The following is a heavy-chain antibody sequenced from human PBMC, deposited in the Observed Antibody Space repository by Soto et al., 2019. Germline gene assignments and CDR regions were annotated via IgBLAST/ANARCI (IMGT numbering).Heavy chain of an antibody. CDR3: AKDFLNSYYYDSSGYYNDY. V-gene: IGHV3-23*01. D-gene: IGHD3-22*01. Sequence: SGGSLRLSCAASGFTFSSYAMSWVRQAPGKGLEWVSAISGSGGSTYYADSVKGRFTISRDNSKNTLYLQMNSLRAEDTAVYYCAKDFLNSYYYDSSGYYNDYWGQGTLVTVSS. CDR2: ISGSGGST. CDR1: GFTFSSYA. J-gene: IGHJ4*02.